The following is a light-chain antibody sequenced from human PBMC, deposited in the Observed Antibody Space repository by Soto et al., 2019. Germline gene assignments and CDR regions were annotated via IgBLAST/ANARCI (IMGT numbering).Light chain of an antibody. J-gene: IGKJ1*01. CDR3: QNRNSAPRT. V-gene: IGKV1-27*01. CDR1: QGINNY. Sequence: DIQMTQSPSSLSASVGDRVTITCRASQGINNYLSWYQKKPGKVPKLLIYAASTLQSGVPPRFSGRGSGTDFTLTISSLQFEDVATYFCQNRNSAPRTFGQGTKVEIK. CDR2: AAS.